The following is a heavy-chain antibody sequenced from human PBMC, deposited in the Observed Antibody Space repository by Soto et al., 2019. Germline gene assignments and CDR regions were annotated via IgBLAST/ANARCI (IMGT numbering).Heavy chain of an antibody. CDR1: GGTISSGGYY. Sequence: PSETLSLTCTVSGGTISSGGYYWSWIRQHPGKGLEWIGYIYYSGSTYYNPSLKSRVTISVDTSKNQFSLKLSSVTAADTAVYYCARVTLSGTTSSWFDPWGQGTLVTVS. CDR3: ARVTLSGTTSSWFDP. D-gene: IGHD1-7*01. V-gene: IGHV4-31*03. CDR2: IYYSGST. J-gene: IGHJ5*02.